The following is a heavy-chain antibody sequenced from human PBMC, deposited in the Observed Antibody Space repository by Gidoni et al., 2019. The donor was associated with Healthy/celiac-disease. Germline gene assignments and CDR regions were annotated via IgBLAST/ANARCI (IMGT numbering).Heavy chain of an antibody. V-gene: IGHV1-2*02. CDR1: GYTFTGYY. Sequence: QVQLVQSGAEVKTPAASVTVSCKASGYTFTGYYMHWVRQATGQGLEWMGWSKRNSGGTNYAQKVQGRVTMTRDKSISTAYMELSRLRSDDTAVYYCAREAMIVVVGENDHAFDIWGQGTMVTVSS. CDR3: AREAMIVVVGENDHAFDI. D-gene: IGHD3-22*01. CDR2: SKRNSGGT. J-gene: IGHJ3*02.